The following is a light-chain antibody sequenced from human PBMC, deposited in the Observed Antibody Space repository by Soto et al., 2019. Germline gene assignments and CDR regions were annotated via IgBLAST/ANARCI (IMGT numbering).Light chain of an antibody. CDR1: QSINNY. Sequence: DIQMTQSPYSLSAYVGDRVTITCRASQSINNYLNWYQQKPGKAPNLLIYAASSLQGGVPSRFSGSGSGTDFTLTISSLQSEDFTTYCCQHTYSTPLSFAGGTKVDIK. CDR3: QHTYSTPLS. CDR2: AAS. J-gene: IGKJ4*01. V-gene: IGKV1-39*01.